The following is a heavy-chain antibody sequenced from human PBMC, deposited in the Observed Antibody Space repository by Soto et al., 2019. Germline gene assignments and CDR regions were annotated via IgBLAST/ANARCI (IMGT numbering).Heavy chain of an antibody. CDR2: ISGSGGST. Sequence: EVQLLESGGGLVQPGGSLRLSCAASGFTFSSYAMSWVRQAPGKGLEWVSVISGSGGSTYYADSVKGRFTISRDNSKNTLYLQMNSLRAEDTAVYYCAKGGRYFDWLLLNDAFDIWGQGTMVTVSS. CDR3: AKGGRYFDWLLLNDAFDI. J-gene: IGHJ3*02. CDR1: GFTFSSYA. D-gene: IGHD3-9*01. V-gene: IGHV3-23*01.